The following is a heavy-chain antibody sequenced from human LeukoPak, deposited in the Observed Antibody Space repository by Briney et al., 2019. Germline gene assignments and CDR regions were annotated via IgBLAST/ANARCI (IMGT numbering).Heavy chain of an antibody. CDR1: GFTFSSYE. CDR3: ARDLRSGSYYEGNWFDP. V-gene: IGHV3-30*04. CDR2: ISYDGSNK. J-gene: IGHJ5*02. D-gene: IGHD3-10*01. Sequence: GGSLRLSCAASGFTFSSYEMNWVRQAPGKGLEWVAVISYDGSNKYYADSVKGRFTISRDNSKNTLYLQMNSLRAEDTAVYYCARDLRSGSYYEGNWFDPWGQGTLVTVSS.